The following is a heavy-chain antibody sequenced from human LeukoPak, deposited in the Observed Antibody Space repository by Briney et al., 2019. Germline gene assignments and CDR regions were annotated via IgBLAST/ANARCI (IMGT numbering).Heavy chain of an antibody. Sequence: GGSLRLSCAASGFTFSNAWMSWVRQAPGKGLEWVSSIDSSGGYMFYADSVKGRFIISRDNAKDSLYLQMNSLRVEDTAVYYCLRGDRRDYWGQGTLVTVSS. CDR1: GFTFSNAW. V-gene: IGHV3-21*06. CDR2: IDSSGGYM. J-gene: IGHJ4*02. CDR3: LRGDRRDY.